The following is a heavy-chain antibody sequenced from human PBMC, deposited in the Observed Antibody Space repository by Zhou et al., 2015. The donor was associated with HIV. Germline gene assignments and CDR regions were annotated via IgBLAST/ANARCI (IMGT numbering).Heavy chain of an antibody. J-gene: IGHJ4*02. CDR1: GGTFSSYT. Sequence: QVQLVQSGAEVKKPGSSVKVSCKASGGTFSSYTISWVRQAPGQGLEWMGRIIPILGIANYAQKFQGRVTITADKSTSTAYMELSSLRSEDTAVYYCARVLDGGGGSGWGQGTLVTVSS. CDR2: IIPILGIA. CDR3: ARVLDGGGGSG. D-gene: IGHD4-23*01. V-gene: IGHV1-69*02.